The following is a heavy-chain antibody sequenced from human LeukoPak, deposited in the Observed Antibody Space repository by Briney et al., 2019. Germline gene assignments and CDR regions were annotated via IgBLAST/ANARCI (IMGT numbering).Heavy chain of an antibody. CDR1: GFTFSDYY. Sequence: GGSLRLSCVASGFTFSDYYMSWIRQSPDKGLEWLSYISNSGDTIYYADSVKGRFTISRDNAKNSLYLQMDSLRAEDTALYYCATNLPSRNDGWPLFDSWGQGTLVTVSS. D-gene: IGHD1-1*01. J-gene: IGHJ4*02. CDR2: ISNSGDTI. V-gene: IGHV3-11*01. CDR3: ATNLPSRNDGWPLFDS.